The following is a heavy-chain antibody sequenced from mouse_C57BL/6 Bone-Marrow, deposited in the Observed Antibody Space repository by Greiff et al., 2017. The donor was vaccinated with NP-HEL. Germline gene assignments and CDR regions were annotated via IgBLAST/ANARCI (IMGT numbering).Heavy chain of an antibody. CDR2: IYPGDGDT. D-gene: IGHD2-5*01. CDR1: GYAFSSYW. J-gene: IGHJ3*01. Sequence: QVQLKESGAELVKPGASVNISCKASGYAFSSYWMNWVKQRPGKGLEWIGQIYPGDGDTNYNGKFKGKATLTADKSSSTAYMQLSSLTSEDSAVYFCATAYYSNAWFAYWGQGTLVTVSA. CDR3: ATAYYSNAWFAY. V-gene: IGHV1-80*01.